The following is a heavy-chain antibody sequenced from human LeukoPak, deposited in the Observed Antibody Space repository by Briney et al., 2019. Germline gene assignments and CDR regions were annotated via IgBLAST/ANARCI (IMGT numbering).Heavy chain of an antibody. CDR2: ISWNSGSI. J-gene: IGHJ4*02. D-gene: IGHD1-1*01. CDR1: GFTFDDYA. V-gene: IGHV3-9*03. CDR3: AKGGNDGDFDC. Sequence: PGGSLRLSCAASGFTFDDYAMHWVRQAPGKGLEWVSGISWNSGSIGYADSVKGRFTISRDNAKNSLYLQMNSLRAEDMALYYCAKGGNDGDFDCWGQGTLATVSS.